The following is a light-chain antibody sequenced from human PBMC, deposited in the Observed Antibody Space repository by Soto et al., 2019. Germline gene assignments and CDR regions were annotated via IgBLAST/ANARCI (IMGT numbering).Light chain of an antibody. J-gene: IGKJ1*01. V-gene: IGKV1-5*01. CDR2: DVS. CDR1: QRISSW. Sequence: DRVTITCRASQRISSWLAWYQQKPGKAPKLLIYDVSSLESGVPSRFSGSGSGTEFTLTISSLQPDDFATYYCQQYNSYWTFGPGTKVDIK. CDR3: QQYNSYWT.